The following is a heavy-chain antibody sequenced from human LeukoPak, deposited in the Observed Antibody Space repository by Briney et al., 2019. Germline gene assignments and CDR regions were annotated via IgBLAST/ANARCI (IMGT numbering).Heavy chain of an antibody. CDR3: AREGIAVAGPGFDY. D-gene: IGHD6-19*01. Sequence: SQTLSLTCAISGDSVSTNNGGWNWIRQSPSRGLEWLGRTYYGSNWYYDYAVSVKSRISINPDTSKNQFSLQLNSVTPEDTAVYYCAREGIAVAGPGFDYWGQGTLVTVSS. CDR1: GDSVSTNNGG. V-gene: IGHV6-1*01. CDR2: TYYGSNWYY. J-gene: IGHJ4*02.